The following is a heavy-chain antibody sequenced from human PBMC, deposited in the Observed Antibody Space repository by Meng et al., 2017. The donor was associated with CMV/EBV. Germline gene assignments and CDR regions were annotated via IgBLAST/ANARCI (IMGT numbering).Heavy chain of an antibody. V-gene: IGHV4-34*01. Sequence: VHLRQWGAGLLKPSETLALPCAVDGGSFSGYYWSWIRQPPGKALEWIGEINHSGSTNYNPSLKSRVTISVDTSKNQFSLKLSSVTAADTAVYYCARESMVRGEDWGQGTLVTVSS. CDR1: GGSFSGYY. J-gene: IGHJ4*02. D-gene: IGHD3-10*01. CDR3: ARESMVRGED. CDR2: INHSGST.